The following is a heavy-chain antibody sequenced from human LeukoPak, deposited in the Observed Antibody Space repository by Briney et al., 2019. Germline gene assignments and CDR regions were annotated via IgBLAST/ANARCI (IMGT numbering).Heavy chain of an antibody. J-gene: IGHJ4*02. Sequence: SVKVSCKTSVCTLSSYTMSWVRPAPGQELEGMGRIIPILGIAHNVQKFQGIVTITEDNSTSTAYMELSRLRSEDTAVYYCARDIGIAARTTRFDYWGEGALVTVSS. CDR3: ARDIGIAARTTRFDY. V-gene: IGHV1-69*04. CDR1: VCTLSSYT. D-gene: IGHD6-6*01. CDR2: IIPILGIA.